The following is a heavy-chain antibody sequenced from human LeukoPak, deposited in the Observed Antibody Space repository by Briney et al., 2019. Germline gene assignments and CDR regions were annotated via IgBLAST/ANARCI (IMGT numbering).Heavy chain of an antibody. J-gene: IGHJ6*02. CDR3: ARGRYSYGFGRYYYYGMDV. CDR1: GFTFSTYS. Sequence: GSLRLSCAASGFTFSTYSMNWVRQPPGKGLEWIGEINHSGSTNHNPSLKSRVTISVDTSKNQFSLKLSSVTAADTAVYYCARGRYSYGFGRYYYYGMDVWGQGTTVTVSS. CDR2: INHSGST. D-gene: IGHD5-18*01. V-gene: IGHV4-34*01.